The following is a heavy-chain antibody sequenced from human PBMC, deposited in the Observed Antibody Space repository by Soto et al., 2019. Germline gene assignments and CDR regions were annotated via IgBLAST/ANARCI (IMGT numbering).Heavy chain of an antibody. CDR1: EYTFIGFH. J-gene: IGHJ6*02. Sequence: QVQLVQSGAEGKKPGASVKVSCEASEYTFIGFHLHWVRQAPGQGLEWMGWINPKSGDTKYAQKFQGRVTLTRDTSISTGYMELSRLESNDTAVYYCAKGLWTVGHCTGGSCYDGMDVWGQGTTVTVSS. CDR2: INPKSGDT. CDR3: AKGLWTVGHCTGGSCYDGMDV. V-gene: IGHV1-2*02. D-gene: IGHD2-15*01.